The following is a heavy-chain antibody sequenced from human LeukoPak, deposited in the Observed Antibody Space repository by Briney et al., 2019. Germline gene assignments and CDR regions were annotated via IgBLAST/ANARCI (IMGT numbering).Heavy chain of an antibody. CDR2: IRAYNGNT. V-gene: IGHV1-18*01. Sequence: GASVKVSCKASGYSFTSYGISWVRQAPGQGLEWMGWIRAYNGNTNYAQKLQGRVTMTTDTSTSTAYMALSGLRSDDTDVYYCARRYYDSSGFFDYWGQGTLVTVSS. J-gene: IGHJ4*02. CDR1: GYSFTSYG. CDR3: ARRYYDSSGFFDY. D-gene: IGHD3-22*01.